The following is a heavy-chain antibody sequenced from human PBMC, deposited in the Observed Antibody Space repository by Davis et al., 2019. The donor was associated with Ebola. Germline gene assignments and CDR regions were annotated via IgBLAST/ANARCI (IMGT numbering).Heavy chain of an antibody. CDR1: GGSFSGYY. CDR3: ARGDSGSYCDY. CDR2: IYHSGST. J-gene: IGHJ4*02. Sequence: SETLSLTCAVYGGSFSGYYWSWIRQPPGKGLEWIGYIYHSGSTYYNPSLKSRVTISVDRSKNQFSLKLSSVTAADTAVYYCARGDSGSYCDYWGQGTLVTVSS. D-gene: IGHD1-26*01. V-gene: IGHV4-34*01.